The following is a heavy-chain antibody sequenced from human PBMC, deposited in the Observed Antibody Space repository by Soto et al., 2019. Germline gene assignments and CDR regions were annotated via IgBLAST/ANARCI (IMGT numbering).Heavy chain of an antibody. Sequence: QVQLVQSGGEVKKPGASVKVSCKASGYIFSNYGVNWVRQAPGQGLEWMGWINGYNGNTNYAHRVQSRVTMTTDTSTTTAVMELRSLTSDDTAVYYCARGSSHVDFDHWGQGNLVPVSP. V-gene: IGHV1-18*01. CDR3: ARGSSHVDFDH. CDR2: INGYNGNT. CDR1: GYIFSNYG. J-gene: IGHJ4*02. D-gene: IGHD2-2*01.